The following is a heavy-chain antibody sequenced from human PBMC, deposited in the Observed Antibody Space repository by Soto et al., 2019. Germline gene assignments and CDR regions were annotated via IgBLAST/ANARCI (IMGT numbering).Heavy chain of an antibody. CDR2: ISSSSSYI. D-gene: IGHD3-3*01. Sequence: GWSLRLSCAASGFTFSSYSMNWVLQAPGKGLEWVSSISSSSSYIYYADSVKGRFTISRDNAKNSLYLQMNSLRGEDTAVYYCARDIDYEFWSGYLYPYGIDVWGQGTTVTVSS. J-gene: IGHJ6*02. CDR1: GFTFSSYS. V-gene: IGHV3-21*01. CDR3: ARDIDYEFWSGYLYPYGIDV.